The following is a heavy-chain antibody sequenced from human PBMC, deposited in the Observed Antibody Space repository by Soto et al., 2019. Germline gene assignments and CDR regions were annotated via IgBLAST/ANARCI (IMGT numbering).Heavy chain of an antibody. CDR1: GGSVSNGMYY. V-gene: IGHV4-61*01. CDR3: AREVAGGSYSNYPGGPVDY. D-gene: IGHD4-4*01. CDR2: VYFTGTT. J-gene: IGHJ4*02. Sequence: PSETLSLTCTVSGGSVSNGMYYWSWIRQPPGKGLEWIGNVYFTGTTIYNPSLKSRVTMSVDTYKDQFSLQLNSVTPEDTAVYYCAREVAGGSYSNYPGGPVDYWGQGTLVTVSS.